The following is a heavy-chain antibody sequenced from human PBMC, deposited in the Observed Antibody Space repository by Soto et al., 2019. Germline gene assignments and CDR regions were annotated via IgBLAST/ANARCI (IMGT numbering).Heavy chain of an antibody. V-gene: IGHV4-59*01. J-gene: IGHJ4*02. D-gene: IGHD6-6*01. CDR2: IYNSGST. Sequence: QVQLQESGPGLVKPSETLSLTCTVSGGSSSNYYWSWIRQPPGKGLEWIGYIYNSGSTNYNPSLKSRVTISVDTSKNQFSLKLNSVTAADTAVYYCARGTRAARPERWGQGTLVTVSS. CDR1: GGSSSNYY. CDR3: ARGTRAARPER.